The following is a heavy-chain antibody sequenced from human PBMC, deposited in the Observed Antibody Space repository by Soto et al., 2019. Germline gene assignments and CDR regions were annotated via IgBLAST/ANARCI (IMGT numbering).Heavy chain of an antibody. CDR3: ARVRGGGSEYFFDY. CDR1: GYTFTRYN. D-gene: IGHD2-15*01. Sequence: SVKVSCKASGYTFTRYNVHWVRQAPGQGLEWMAIINPSGGTTYYVQKFEGRVTLTTDTSTSTVYMELSSLRSDDTAVYYCARVRGGGSEYFFDYWGQGTLVTVSS. J-gene: IGHJ4*02. V-gene: IGHV1-46*01. CDR2: INPSGGTT.